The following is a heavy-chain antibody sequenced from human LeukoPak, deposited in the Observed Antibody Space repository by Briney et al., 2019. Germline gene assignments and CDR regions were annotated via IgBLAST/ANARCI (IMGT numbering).Heavy chain of an antibody. CDR3: ARDLNYYDSSGYYDY. CDR2: IKQDGSEK. V-gene: IGHV3-7*01. D-gene: IGHD3-22*01. J-gene: IGHJ4*02. CDR1: GFTFSSYW. Sequence: PGGSLRLSCAASGFTFSSYWMSWVRQAPGKGLEWVANIKQDGSEKYYVDSVKGRFTISRDNAKNSLYLQMNSLRAEDMAVYYCARDLNYYDSSGYYDYWGQGTLVTVSS.